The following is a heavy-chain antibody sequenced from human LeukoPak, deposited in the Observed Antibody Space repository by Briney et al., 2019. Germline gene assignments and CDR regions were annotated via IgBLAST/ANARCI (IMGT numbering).Heavy chain of an antibody. J-gene: IGHJ4*02. D-gene: IGHD4-11*01. V-gene: IGHV3-21*01. CDR3: VRDSYSNYFDY. Sequence: GGSQRLSCAASGFTFSSYRMNWVRQAPGEGLEWVSFISSSSSYIDYADSVKGRFTISGDNAKNSLYLQMNSLRAEDTAVYYCVRDSYSNYFDYWGQGTLVTVSS. CDR2: ISSSSSYI. CDR1: GFTFSSYR.